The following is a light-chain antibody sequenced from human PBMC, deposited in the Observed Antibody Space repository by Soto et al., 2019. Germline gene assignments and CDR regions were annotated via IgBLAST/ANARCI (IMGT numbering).Light chain of an antibody. CDR3: LHHNGYAPV. V-gene: IGKV1-17*01. CDR1: QHITND. J-gene: IGKJ2*01. Sequence: DIQMTQSPSSLSASVGDTVTITCRASQHITNDCAWYQQKAGRAPKCLILLASRLQTGVPSRFSGSGSGTEFTLTISSLQPEEFATYYCLHHNGYAPVFGQGTKVEIK. CDR2: LAS.